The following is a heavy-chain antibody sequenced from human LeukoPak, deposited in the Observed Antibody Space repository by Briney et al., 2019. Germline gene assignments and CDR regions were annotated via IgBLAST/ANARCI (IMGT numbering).Heavy chain of an antibody. CDR2: ISSSGSTI. Sequence: KPGGSLRLPCAASGFTFSDYYMSWIRQAPGKGPEWVSYISSSGSTIYYADSVKGRFTISRDNAKNSLYLQMNSLRAEDTAVYYCARDLRYYDFWSGYYRSRDAFDIWGQGTMVTVSS. CDR1: GFTFSDYY. V-gene: IGHV3-11*04. D-gene: IGHD3-3*01. J-gene: IGHJ3*02. CDR3: ARDLRYYDFWSGYYRSRDAFDI.